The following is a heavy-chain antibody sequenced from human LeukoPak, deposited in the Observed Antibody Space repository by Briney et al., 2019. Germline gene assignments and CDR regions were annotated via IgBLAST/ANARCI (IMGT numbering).Heavy chain of an antibody. CDR3: ARGEYDYVWGSYYDEYYFDY. Sequence: ASVKVSCKASGATFTSSAISWVRQAPGQGLEWMGGIIPIFGTANYAQKFQGRVTITADESTSTAYMELSSLRSEDTAVYYCARGEYDYVWGSYYDEYYFDYWGQGTLVTVSS. CDR2: IIPIFGTA. J-gene: IGHJ4*02. CDR1: GATFTSSA. V-gene: IGHV1-69*13. D-gene: IGHD3-16*01.